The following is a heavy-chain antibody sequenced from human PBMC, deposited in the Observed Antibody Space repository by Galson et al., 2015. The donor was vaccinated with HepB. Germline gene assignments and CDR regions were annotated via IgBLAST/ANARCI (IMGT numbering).Heavy chain of an antibody. CDR2: IYTSGST. V-gene: IGHV4-4*07. J-gene: IGHJ1*01. CDR1: GGSISSYY. Sequence: ETLSLTCTVSGGSISSYYWSWIRQPAGKGLEWIGRIYTSGSTNYNPSLKSRVTMSVDTSKNQFSLKLSSVTAADTAVYYCARGRGWGSSWYVEYFQHWGQGTLVTVSS. CDR3: ARGRGWGSSWYVEYFQH. D-gene: IGHD6-13*01.